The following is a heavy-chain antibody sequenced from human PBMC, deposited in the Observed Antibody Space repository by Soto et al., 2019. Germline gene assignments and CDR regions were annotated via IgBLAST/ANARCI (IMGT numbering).Heavy chain of an antibody. CDR3: AKDGHIVVTGSWFDL. CDR2: ISYDGSNK. CDR1: GFTFSSYG. Sequence: GGSLRLSCAASGFTFSSYGMHWVRQAPGKGLEWVAVISYDGSNKYYADSVKGRFTIPRDNSKNTLYLQMNSLRAEDTAVYYCAKDGHIVVTGSWFDLWGQGTLVTVSS. V-gene: IGHV3-30*18. D-gene: IGHD2-2*01. J-gene: IGHJ5*02.